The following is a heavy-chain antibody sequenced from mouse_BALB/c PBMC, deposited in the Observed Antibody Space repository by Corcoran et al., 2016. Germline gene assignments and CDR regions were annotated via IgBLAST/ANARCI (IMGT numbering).Heavy chain of an antibody. J-gene: IGHJ4*01. CDR2: FYPGSGSI. Sequence: VQLQQSGAELVKPGASVKLSCKASGYTFTEYIIHWVKQRSGQGLEWIGWFYPGSGSIKYNEKFKDKATLTADKSSSTVYMELSRLTSEDSAVYFCARHETYYYGSSPYAMDYWGQGTSVTVSS. V-gene: IGHV1-62-2*01. CDR3: ARHETYYYGSSPYAMDY. D-gene: IGHD1-1*01. CDR1: GYTFTEYI.